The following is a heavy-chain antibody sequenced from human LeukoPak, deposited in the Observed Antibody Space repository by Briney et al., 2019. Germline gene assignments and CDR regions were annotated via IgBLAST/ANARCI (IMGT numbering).Heavy chain of an antibody. CDR3: AKERIAAAGTMGSTALQR. V-gene: IGHV3-23*01. J-gene: IGHJ1*01. Sequence: PSGGSLRLSCAASGLTFSSYAMSWVRQAPGKGLEWVSAISGSDGSTFYADSVRGRFTISRDNSKNTLYLQMHSLRAEDTAVYYCAKERIAAAGTMGSTALQRWGQGTLVTVSS. CDR2: ISGSDGST. CDR1: GLTFSSYA. D-gene: IGHD6-13*01.